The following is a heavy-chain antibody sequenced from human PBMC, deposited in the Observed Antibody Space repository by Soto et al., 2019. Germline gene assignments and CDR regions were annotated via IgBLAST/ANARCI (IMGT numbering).Heavy chain of an antibody. CDR1: GFTFSSYA. CDR3: ARDRGIAARRRSYGMDV. Sequence: QVQLVESGGGVVQPGRSLRLSCAASGFTFSSYAMHWVRQAPGKGLEWVAVISYDGSNKYYADSVKGRFTISRDNSKNTLYLQMNSLRAEDTAVYYCARDRGIAARRRSYGMDVWGQGTTVTVSS. D-gene: IGHD6-6*01. CDR2: ISYDGSNK. J-gene: IGHJ6*02. V-gene: IGHV3-30-3*01.